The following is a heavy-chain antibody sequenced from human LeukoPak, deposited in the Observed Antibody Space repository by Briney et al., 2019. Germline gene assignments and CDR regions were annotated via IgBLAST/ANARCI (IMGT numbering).Heavy chain of an antibody. CDR1: GGSISSSSYY. Sequence: SETLSLTCTVSGGSISSSSYYWGWIRQPPGKGLEWIGSIYFSGNTYCNPSLKSRVTISVDTSKNQFSLKLSSVTAADTAVYYCARGGYCGGDCYENDAFDIWGQGTMVTVSS. CDR2: IYFSGNT. CDR3: ARGGYCGGDCYENDAFDI. V-gene: IGHV4-39*01. D-gene: IGHD2-21*02. J-gene: IGHJ3*02.